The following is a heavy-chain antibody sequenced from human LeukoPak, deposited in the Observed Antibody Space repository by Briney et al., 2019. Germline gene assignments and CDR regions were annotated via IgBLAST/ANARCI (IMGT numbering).Heavy chain of an antibody. CDR1: GFTFSSYS. CDR2: ISSSSSYI. D-gene: IGHD1-26*01. J-gene: IGHJ4*02. CDR3: ARDPTYYLRYGYFDS. Sequence: GGSLRLSCAASGFTFSSYSMNWVRQAPGKGLEWVSSISSSSSYIYYADSVRGRFTISRDNANNVLYLQMNSLRAEDTAVYYCARDPTYYLRYGYFDSWGQGTLVTVSS. V-gene: IGHV3-21*06.